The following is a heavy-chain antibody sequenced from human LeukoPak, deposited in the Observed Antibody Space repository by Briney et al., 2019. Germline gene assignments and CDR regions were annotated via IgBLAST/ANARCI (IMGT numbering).Heavy chain of an antibody. J-gene: IGHJ4*02. CDR2: IIPIFGIA. CDR3: ASSYTTLGYCSGGSCYGN. CDR1: GGTFISYA. V-gene: IGHV1-69*04. Sequence: SVKVSCKASGGTFISYAISWVRQAPGQGLEWMGRIIPIFGIANYAQKFQGRVTITSDKSTSTAYMELSSLRSEDTAVYYCASSYTTLGYCSGGSCYGNWGQGTLVNVSS. D-gene: IGHD2-15*01.